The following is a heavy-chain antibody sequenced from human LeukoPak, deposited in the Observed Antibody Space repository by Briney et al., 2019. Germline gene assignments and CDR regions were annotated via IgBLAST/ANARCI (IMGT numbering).Heavy chain of an antibody. Sequence: SETLSLTCTVSGGSITSHYWSWIRQPPGKGLEWIGYIYYSGSTNYNPSLKSRVAISVDTSKNQFSLKLSSVTAADTAVYYCARYGGKDIDYWGQGTLVIVSA. D-gene: IGHD4-23*01. V-gene: IGHV4-59*11. CDR3: ARYGGKDIDY. CDR2: IYYSGST. CDR1: GGSITSHY. J-gene: IGHJ4*02.